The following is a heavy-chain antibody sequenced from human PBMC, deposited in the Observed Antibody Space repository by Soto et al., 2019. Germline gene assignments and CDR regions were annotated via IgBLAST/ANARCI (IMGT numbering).Heavy chain of an antibody. J-gene: IGHJ4*02. Sequence: QVQLVESGGGVVQPGRSLRLSCAASGFTFSSYGMHWVRQAPGKGREWVAVIWYDGSNKYYADSVKGRFTISRDNSKNTLYLQMNSLRAEDTAVYYCARDVGEWEAFDYWGQGTLVTVSS. CDR1: GFTFSSYG. V-gene: IGHV3-33*01. CDR3: ARDVGEWEAFDY. D-gene: IGHD3-10*01. CDR2: IWYDGSNK.